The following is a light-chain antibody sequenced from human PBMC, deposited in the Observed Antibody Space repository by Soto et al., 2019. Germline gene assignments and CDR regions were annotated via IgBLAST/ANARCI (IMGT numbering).Light chain of an antibody. CDR2: GAS. Sequence: EIVLTQSPGTLSLSPGERATLSCRASQSVSSSYLAWYQQKSGQAPRLLIYGASSRATGIPDRFSGSGSETDFTLSISRLEPEDFAVYYCQQYSNSRTFGQGTKVDIK. J-gene: IGKJ1*01. CDR1: QSVSSSY. CDR3: QQYSNSRT. V-gene: IGKV3-20*01.